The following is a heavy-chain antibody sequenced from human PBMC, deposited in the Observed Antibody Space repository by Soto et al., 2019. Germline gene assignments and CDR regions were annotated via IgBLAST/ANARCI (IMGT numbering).Heavy chain of an antibody. J-gene: IGHJ4*02. CDR1: GGSISSYY. CDR2: IYYSGST. CDR3: ARDMSGYDYFDY. V-gene: IGHV4-59*01. D-gene: IGHD5-12*01. Sequence: SETLSLTCTVSGGSISSYYWSWIRQPPGKGLEWIGYIYYSGSTNYNPSLKSRVTISVDTSKNQFSLKLSSVTAADTAVYDCARDMSGYDYFDYWGQGTLVTVSS.